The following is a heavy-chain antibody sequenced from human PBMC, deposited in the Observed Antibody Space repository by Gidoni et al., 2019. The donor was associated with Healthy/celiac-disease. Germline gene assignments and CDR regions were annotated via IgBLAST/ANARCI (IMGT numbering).Heavy chain of an antibody. D-gene: IGHD3-22*01. CDR3: ARASQDSSGYSY. V-gene: IGHV3-21*01. CDR2: ISSSRSYI. CDR1: GFTFSSYS. Sequence: EVQLVESGGGLVKPGGSLRLSCAASGFTFSSYSMNWVRQAPGKGLEWVSSISSSRSYIYYADSVKGRFTISRDNAKNSLYLQMNSLRAEDTAVYYCARASQDSSGYSYWGQGTLVTVSS. J-gene: IGHJ4*02.